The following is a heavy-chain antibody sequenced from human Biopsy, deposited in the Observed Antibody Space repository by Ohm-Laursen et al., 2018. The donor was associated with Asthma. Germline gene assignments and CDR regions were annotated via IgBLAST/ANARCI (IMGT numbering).Heavy chain of an antibody. D-gene: IGHD3-10*01. J-gene: IGHJ4*02. CDR2: ISYDGMSE. CDR1: GFAFDSYA. CDR3: ARGDGGWLACIRGDY. V-gene: IGHV3-30*03. Sequence: SLRLSCAASGFAFDSYAMYWVRQSPGKGPEWLAAISYDGMSEYCADSVKGRFSISRDDSKSTTDLQMSSLRDDDTAVYYCARGDGGWLACIRGDYWGQGVLVTVSS.